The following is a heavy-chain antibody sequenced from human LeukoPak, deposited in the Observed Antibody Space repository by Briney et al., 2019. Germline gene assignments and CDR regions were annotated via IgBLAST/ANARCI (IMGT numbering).Heavy chain of an antibody. CDR2: ISSSGSTI. CDR1: GFTFSSYE. J-gene: IGHJ4*02. Sequence: GGSLRLSCAASGFTFSSYEMNWVRQAPGKGLEWVSYISSSGSTIYYADSVKGRFTISRDNAKNSLYLQMNSLRAEDTAVYYCARGRYYYDSSGYYGYWGQGTTVTVSS. V-gene: IGHV3-48*03. CDR3: ARGRYYYDSSGYYGY. D-gene: IGHD3-22*01.